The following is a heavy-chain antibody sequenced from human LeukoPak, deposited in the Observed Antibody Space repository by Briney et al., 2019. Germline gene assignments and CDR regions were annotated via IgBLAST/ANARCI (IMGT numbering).Heavy chain of an antibody. D-gene: IGHD6-13*01. CDR2: ISAYNGNT. Sequence: RWASVKVSCKASGGTFSSYAISWVRQAPGQGLEWMGWISAYNGNTNYAQKLQGRVTMTTDTSTSTAYMELRSLRSDNTAVYYCARDADWQQLSPRIDYWGQGTLVTVSS. CDR3: ARDADWQQLSPRIDY. J-gene: IGHJ4*02. CDR1: GGTFSSYA. V-gene: IGHV1-18*01.